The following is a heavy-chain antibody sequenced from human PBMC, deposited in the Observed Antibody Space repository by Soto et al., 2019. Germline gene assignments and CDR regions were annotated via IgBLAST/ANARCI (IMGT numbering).Heavy chain of an antibody. D-gene: IGHD4-4*01. J-gene: IGHJ6*02. CDR1: GGTFSSYA. CDR3: ASVEIPGGTVTTRYYYYGMDV. CDR2: IIPIFGTA. V-gene: IGHV1-69*01. Sequence: QVQLVQSGAEVKKPGSSVKVSCKASGGTFSSYAISWVRQAPGQGLEWMGGIIPIFGTANYAQKFQGRVTITADESTSTAYMELSSVRSEDTAVYYCASVEIPGGTVTTRYYYYGMDVWGQGTTVTVSS.